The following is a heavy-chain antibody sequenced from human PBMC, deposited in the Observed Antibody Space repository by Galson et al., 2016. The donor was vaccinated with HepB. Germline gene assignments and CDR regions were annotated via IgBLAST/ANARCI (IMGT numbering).Heavy chain of an antibody. CDR2: IKSYGGST. CDR1: GITFSSYA. Sequence: SLRLSCAVSGITFSSYAMSWVRQAPGKGPEWVSTIKSYGGSTDYADDVQGRFTISRDDSKSTLYLQMNSLRAEDTAVYYCAKEALTGGWFNYWGQGTLPTVSS. CDR3: AKEALTGGWFNY. J-gene: IGHJ4*02. D-gene: IGHD6-19*01. V-gene: IGHV3-23*01.